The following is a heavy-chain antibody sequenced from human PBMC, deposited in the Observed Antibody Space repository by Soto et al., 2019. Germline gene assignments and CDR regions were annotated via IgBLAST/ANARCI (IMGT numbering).Heavy chain of an antibody. V-gene: IGHV3-23*01. Sequence: EVQLLESGGGLVQPGGSLRLSCAASGFTFSSYAMSWVRQAPGKGLEWVSAISGSGGSTYYADSVKGRFTISRDNSKNTLYLQMNSLRAEDTAVYYCAKSFSYYDSSGYYSTFDYWGQGTLVTVSS. CDR2: ISGSGGST. CDR1: GFTFSSYA. CDR3: AKSFSYYDSSGYYSTFDY. J-gene: IGHJ4*02. D-gene: IGHD3-22*01.